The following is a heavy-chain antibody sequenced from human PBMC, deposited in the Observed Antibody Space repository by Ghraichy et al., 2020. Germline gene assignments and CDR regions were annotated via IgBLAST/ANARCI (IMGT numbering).Heavy chain of an antibody. Sequence: ASVKVSCKASGYTFTSYGISWVRQAPGQGLEWMGWISAYNGNTNYAQKLQGRVTMTTDTSTSTAYMELRSLRSDDTAVYYCARGSIQLVDSLWRRITGTPGYFDYWGQGTLVTVSS. D-gene: IGHD1-20*01. CDR2: ISAYNGNT. CDR3: ARGSIQLVDSLWRRITGTPGYFDY. J-gene: IGHJ4*02. CDR1: GYTFTSYG. V-gene: IGHV1-18*04.